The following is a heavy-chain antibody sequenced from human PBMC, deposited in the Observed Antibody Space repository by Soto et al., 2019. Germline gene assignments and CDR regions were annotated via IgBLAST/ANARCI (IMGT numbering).Heavy chain of an antibody. CDR3: ARGMTPTGAPQWYYFRS. CDR1: VASITGSSY. CDR2: FSLSGTT. Sequence: SETLSLTCTVSVASITGSSYWSWIRQPAGKGLEWIGRFSLSGTTSYNPSLRSRVTMSADVSKNQFSLRLTSVNAAEPALYYCARGMTPTGAPQWYYFRSWGQGTRVSVSS. J-gene: IGHJ4*02. D-gene: IGHD2-8*02. V-gene: IGHV4-4*07.